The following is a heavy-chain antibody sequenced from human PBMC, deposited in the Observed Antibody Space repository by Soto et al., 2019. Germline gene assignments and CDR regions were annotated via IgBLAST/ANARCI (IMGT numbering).Heavy chain of an antibody. Sequence: GGSLRLSCAASGFTFSKYWVHWVRQAPGKGLVWVARISGVGSSTDYADSVKGRFTVSRDNAKNTVYLQMSSLRAEDTAVYYCATLIPPEAPWGQGTLVTVSS. CDR2: ISGVGSST. D-gene: IGHD2-2*02. CDR1: GFTFSKYW. CDR3: ATLIPPEAP. V-gene: IGHV3-74*01. J-gene: IGHJ5*02.